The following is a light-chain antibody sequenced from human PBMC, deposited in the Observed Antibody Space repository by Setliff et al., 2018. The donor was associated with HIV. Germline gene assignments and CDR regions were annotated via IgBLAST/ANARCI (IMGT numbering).Light chain of an antibody. CDR3: QQLNSYPWT. CDR2: AAS. CDR1: QGISSY. V-gene: IGKV1-9*01. J-gene: IGKJ1*01. Sequence: DIQLTQSPSFLSASVGDRVTITCRASQGISSYLAWYQLKPGKAPKLLIYAASTLQGGVPSRFSGSGSGTEFTLTISSLQPEDFATYYCQQLNSYPWTFGQGTKVDIK.